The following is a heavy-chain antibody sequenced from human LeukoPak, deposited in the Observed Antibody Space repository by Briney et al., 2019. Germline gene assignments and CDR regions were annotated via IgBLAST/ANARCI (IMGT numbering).Heavy chain of an antibody. V-gene: IGHV5-51*01. D-gene: IGHD4-17*01. Sequence: GESLQISCQGSGYSFTRYWIGWVRQMPGKGLEWMGIIYPGDSDTRYSPSFQGQVTISADKSISTAYLQWSSLKASDTAMYYCARSPTVTTPDYWGQGTLVTVSS. CDR1: GYSFTRYW. CDR3: ARSPTVTTPDY. CDR2: IYPGDSDT. J-gene: IGHJ4*02.